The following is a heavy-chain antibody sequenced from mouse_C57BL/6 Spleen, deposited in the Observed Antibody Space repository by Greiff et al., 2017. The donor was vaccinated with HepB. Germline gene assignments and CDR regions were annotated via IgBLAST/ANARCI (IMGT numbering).Heavy chain of an antibody. D-gene: IGHD6-1*01. V-gene: IGHV1-50*01. J-gene: IGHJ2*01. Sequence: QVQLQQPGAELVKPGASVKLSCKASGYTFTSYWMQWVKQRPGQGLEWIGEIDPSDSYTNYNQKFKGKATLTVDTSSSTAYMQLSSLTSEDSAVYYCARRELEGFDYWGQGTTLTVSS. CDR3: ARRELEGFDY. CDR2: IDPSDSYT. CDR1: GYTFTSYW.